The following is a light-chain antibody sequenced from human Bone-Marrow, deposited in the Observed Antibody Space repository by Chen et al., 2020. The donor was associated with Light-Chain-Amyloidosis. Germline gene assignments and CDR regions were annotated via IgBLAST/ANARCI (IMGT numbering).Light chain of an antibody. CDR3: QSADSSGTYEVI. CDR2: RDT. CDR1: ALPTKY. V-gene: IGLV3-25*03. Sequence: SYELTQPPSVSVSPGQTARITCSGDALPTKYAYWYQQKPGQAPVLVIHRDTERPSGIAELFSCSISGTTATLTISGVQAEDEADYHCQSADSSGTYEVIFGGGTKLTVL. J-gene: IGLJ2*01.